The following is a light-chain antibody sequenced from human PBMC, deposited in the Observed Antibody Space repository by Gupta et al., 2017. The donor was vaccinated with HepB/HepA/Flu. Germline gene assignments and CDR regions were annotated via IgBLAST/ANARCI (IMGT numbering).Light chain of an antibody. CDR3: HQYVSPSWT. CDR1: QTVSSTY. V-gene: IGKV3-20*01. Sequence: EIVLTQSPGTLSLSPGERATLSCRTSQTVSSTYLAWYQQKPGQAPRLLIYGASNRATGIPDRFSGSGSGTDVTLTISRLEPEDVAVEYGHQYVSPSWTFGQGTEVEIK. J-gene: IGKJ1*01. CDR2: GAS.